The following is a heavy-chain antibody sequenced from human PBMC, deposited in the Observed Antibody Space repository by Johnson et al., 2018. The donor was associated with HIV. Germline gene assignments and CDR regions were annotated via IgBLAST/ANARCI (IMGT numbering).Heavy chain of an antibody. CDR1: GFTFDDYA. CDR3: AREVYGSGSYGAFDI. J-gene: IGHJ3*02. CDR2: ISWDGGST. V-gene: IGHV3-43D*03. Sequence: VQLVESGGGLVQPGGSLRLSCAASGFTFDDYAMHWVRQAPGKGLEWVSVISWDGGSTYYADSVKGRFTISRDNAKNSLYLQMNSLRAEDTALYYCAREVYGSGSYGAFDIWGQGTMVTVSS. D-gene: IGHD3-10*01.